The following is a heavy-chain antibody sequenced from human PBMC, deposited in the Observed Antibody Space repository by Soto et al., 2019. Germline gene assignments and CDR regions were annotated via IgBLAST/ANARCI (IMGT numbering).Heavy chain of an antibody. CDR2: VGFSGDST. Sequence: EVQLLESGGGLVQPGGSLRLSCAASGFTFTNFAMNWVRQAPGKGLEWVSGVGFSGDSTHYADSVKGRFTISRDNSKNTLYLQMDSLRPEDTAVYYCAKGGYCSASVCYNLGYYYGMDVWGQGTTVTVSS. CDR1: GFTFTNFA. D-gene: IGHD2-8*02. CDR3: AKGGYCSASVCYNLGYYYGMDV. J-gene: IGHJ6*02. V-gene: IGHV3-23*01.